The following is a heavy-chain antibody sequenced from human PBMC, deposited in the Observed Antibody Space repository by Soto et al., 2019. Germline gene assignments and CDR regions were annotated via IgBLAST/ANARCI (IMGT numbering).Heavy chain of an antibody. CDR1: GFTFSSYA. D-gene: IGHD4-17*01. CDR2: ISGSGGST. CDR3: AKDRIPHLTVYFDY. V-gene: IGHV3-23*01. J-gene: IGHJ4*02. Sequence: GGSLRLSCAASGFTFSSYAMSWVRQAPGKGLEWVSAISGSGGSTYYADSVEGRFTISRDNSKNTLYLQMNSLRAEDTAVYYCAKDRIPHLTVYFDYWGQGTLVTVSS.